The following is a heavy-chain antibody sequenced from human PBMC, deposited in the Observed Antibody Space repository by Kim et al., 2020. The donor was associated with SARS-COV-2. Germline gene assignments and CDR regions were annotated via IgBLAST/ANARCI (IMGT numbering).Heavy chain of an antibody. CDR2: IKEDGSEK. CDR1: GVTMSKCW. J-gene: IGHJ6*03. Sequence: SGVTMSKCWWSWGRQAPGKGLEWVANIKEDGSEKLYLESVKGRFTVARDNSKNELYRQMNSLRAEDTAVYYCARECDPRNIDGLYHYMDV. D-gene: IGHD2-21*02. CDR3: ARECDPRNIDGLYHYMDV. V-gene: IGHV3-7*01.